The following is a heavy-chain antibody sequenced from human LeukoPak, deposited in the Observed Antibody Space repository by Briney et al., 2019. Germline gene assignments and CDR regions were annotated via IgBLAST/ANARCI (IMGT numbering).Heavy chain of an antibody. D-gene: IGHD1-26*01. V-gene: IGHV3-21*01. CDR1: GFTFSSYS. CDR2: ISSSSSYI. Sequence: PGGSLRLSCAASGFTFSSYSMNWVHQAPGKGLEWVSSISSSSSYIYYADSVKGRFTISRDNAKNSLYLQMNSLRAEDTAVYYCARFRIVGATSDAFDIWGQGTMVTVSS. J-gene: IGHJ3*02. CDR3: ARFRIVGATSDAFDI.